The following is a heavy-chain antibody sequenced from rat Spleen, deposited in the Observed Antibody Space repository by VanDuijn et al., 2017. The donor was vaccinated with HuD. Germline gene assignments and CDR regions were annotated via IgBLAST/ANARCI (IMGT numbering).Heavy chain of an antibody. V-gene: IGHV5-22*01. Sequence: EVQLAESGGGLGQPGRSLKLSCAASGFTFSDYYMAWVRQAPKKGLEWVAYISYDGGSTYYRDSVKGRFTISRDNAKSTLYLQMDSLRSEDTASYYCARQPAVKGYFDYWGQGVMVTVSS. D-gene: IGHD4-5*01. J-gene: IGHJ2*01. CDR2: ISYDGGST. CDR3: ARQPAVKGYFDY. CDR1: GFTFSDYY.